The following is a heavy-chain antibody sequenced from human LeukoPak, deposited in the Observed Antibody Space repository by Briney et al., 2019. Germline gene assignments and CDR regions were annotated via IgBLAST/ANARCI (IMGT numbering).Heavy chain of an antibody. J-gene: IGHJ4*01. CDR2: IYSGGST. V-gene: IGHV3-53*01. CDR3: ARGRGYYGHYRFDY. CDR1: GFTVSSNC. Sequence: GGSLRLSCAASGFTVSSNCMSWVRQAPGKGLEWVSVIYSGGSTYYADSVKGRFTTSRDNSKNTLYLQMNSLRAEDTAVYYCARGRGYYGHYRFDYWGHRMTVTFSS. D-gene: IGHD3-22*01.